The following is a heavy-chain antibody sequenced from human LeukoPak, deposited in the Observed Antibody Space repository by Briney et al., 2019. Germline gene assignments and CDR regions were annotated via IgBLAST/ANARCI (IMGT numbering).Heavy chain of an antibody. Sequence: ASVKVSCKVSGYTLTELSMHWVRQAPGKGLEWMGGFDPEDGETIYAQKFQGRVTITADKSTSTAYMELSSLRSEDTAVYYCARDGGYYDSSGYSPYYFDYWGQGTLVTVSS. D-gene: IGHD3-22*01. CDR1: GYTLTELS. CDR2: FDPEDGET. CDR3: ARDGGYYDSSGYSPYYFDY. J-gene: IGHJ4*02. V-gene: IGHV1-24*01.